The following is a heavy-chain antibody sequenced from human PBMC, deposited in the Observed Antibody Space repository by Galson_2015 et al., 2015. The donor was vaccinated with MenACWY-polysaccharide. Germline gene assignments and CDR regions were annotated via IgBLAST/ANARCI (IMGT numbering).Heavy chain of an antibody. V-gene: IGHV3-7*04. CDR1: GFTFSGYW. Sequence: SLRLSCAASGFTFSGYWMSWVRQAPGKGLEWVANIKQDGSENYYVDSVKGRITISRDNAKNSLYLQMNSLRAEDTAVYYCARGQKTLGPWGQGTLGTVSS. CDR2: IKQDGSEN. CDR3: ARGQKTLGP. J-gene: IGHJ5*02.